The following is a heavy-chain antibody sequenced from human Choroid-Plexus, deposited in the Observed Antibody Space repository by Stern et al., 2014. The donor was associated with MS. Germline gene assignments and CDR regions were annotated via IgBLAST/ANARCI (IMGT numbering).Heavy chain of an antibody. Sequence: VQPGESGGGVVQPGRPLRLSCAASGFTFGSCAMHWVRQAPGKGLEWVAGVSYDGSNKYYADSVKGRFTVSRDNSQNTLYMQMSSLRAEDTAVYYCAKDRQYLTYFFDHWGQGSLVTVSS. CDR3: AKDRQYLTYFFDH. CDR1: GFTFGSCA. CDR2: VSYDGSNK. V-gene: IGHV3-30*18. J-gene: IGHJ5*02. D-gene: IGHD2-8*01.